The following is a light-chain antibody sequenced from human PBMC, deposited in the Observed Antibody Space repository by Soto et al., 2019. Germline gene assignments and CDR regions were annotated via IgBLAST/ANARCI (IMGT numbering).Light chain of an antibody. CDR3: QQYHDWPPIT. V-gene: IGKV3-15*01. Sequence: EIVMTQSPATLFVSPGERATLSCRASQTVSDDLAWYQQKLGQAPRLLIYGASTRATDIPARFSGGGSGTEFTLTISILQSEDSAIYYCQQYHDWPPITFGPGTKVNI. CDR1: QTVSDD. J-gene: IGKJ3*01. CDR2: GAS.